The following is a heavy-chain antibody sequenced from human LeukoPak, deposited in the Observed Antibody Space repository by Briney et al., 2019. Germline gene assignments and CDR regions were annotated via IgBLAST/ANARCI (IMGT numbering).Heavy chain of an antibody. CDR1: VGSISSGSYY. CDR3: ARDDCSSTSCYTW. CDR2: IYTSGST. V-gene: IGHV4-61*02. Sequence: SQTLSLTCTVSVGSISSGSYYWGWIRQPAGKGLEWIGRIYTSGSTNYNPSLKSRVTISVDTSKNQFSLKLSSLTAADTAVYYCARDDCSSTSCYTWWGQGTLVTVSS. D-gene: IGHD2-2*02. J-gene: IGHJ4*02.